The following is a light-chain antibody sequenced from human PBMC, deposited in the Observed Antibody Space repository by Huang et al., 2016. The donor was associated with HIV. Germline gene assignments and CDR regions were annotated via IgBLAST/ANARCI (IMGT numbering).Light chain of an antibody. CDR2: DAT. CDR3: QQRTNWPQLT. J-gene: IGKJ4*01. CDR1: QSVDFY. V-gene: IGKV3-11*01. Sequence: IVLTQSPATLSLSPGETATLSRRASQSVDFYLAWYQQRPGQAPRLLIYDATNRATGTPDRFSGSGSGTDFTLTISSLEAEDFAVYYCQQRTNWPQLTFGGGTKVEIK.